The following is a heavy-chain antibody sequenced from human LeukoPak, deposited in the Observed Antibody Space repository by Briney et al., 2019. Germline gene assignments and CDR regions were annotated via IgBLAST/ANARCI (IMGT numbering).Heavy chain of an antibody. CDR1: GGSISSSSYY. V-gene: IGHV4-39*07. CDR2: IYYSGST. D-gene: IGHD6-13*01. J-gene: IGHJ5*02. CDR3: AGRIAAAGRDSYNWFDP. Sequence: SETLSLTCTVSGGSISSSSYYWGWIRQPPGKGLEWIGSIYYSGSTYYNPSLKSRVTISVDTSKNQFSLKLSSVTAADTAVYYCAGRIAAAGRDSYNWFDPWGQGTLVTVSS.